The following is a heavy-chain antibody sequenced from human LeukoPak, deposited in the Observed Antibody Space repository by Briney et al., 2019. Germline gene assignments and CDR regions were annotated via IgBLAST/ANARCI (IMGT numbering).Heavy chain of an antibody. CDR2: IYPSDSDT. CDR3: ARHFQGHAFDV. Sequence: GESLKISCKGSGYIFPSYWIVWVRQMPGKGLEWLGSIYPSDSDTRYSPSFRGQVTISADKSVSTAYLQWSSPKASDTAMYYCARHFQGHAFDVWGQGTMVTVSS. J-gene: IGHJ3*01. V-gene: IGHV5-51*01. CDR1: GYIFPSYW.